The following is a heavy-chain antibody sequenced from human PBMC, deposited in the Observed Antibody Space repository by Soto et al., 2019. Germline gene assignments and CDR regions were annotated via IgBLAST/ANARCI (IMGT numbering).Heavy chain of an antibody. CDR3: AKDAYCGGDCYSVYFQH. CDR1: GFTFRNYA. V-gene: IGHV3-23*01. D-gene: IGHD2-21*02. Sequence: GGSVRLSCAASGFTFRNYAMSWVRQAPGKGLEWVSAITDSGGNKYHADSVKGRFTISRDNSKNTLYLQMNSLRAEDTAVYYCAKDAYCGGDCYSVYFQHWGQGTLVTVSS. CDR2: ITDSGGNK. J-gene: IGHJ1*01.